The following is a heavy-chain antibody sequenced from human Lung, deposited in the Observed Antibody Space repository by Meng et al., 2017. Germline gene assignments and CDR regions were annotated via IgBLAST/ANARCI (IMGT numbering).Heavy chain of an antibody. V-gene: IGHV4-61*02. CDR2: IYTSGST. CDR1: GGSISSGSYY. Sequence: HVQPQDSGPGLVKPSQTLSLTCTVAGGSISSGSYYWSWIRQPAGKGLEWIGRIYTSGSTNYNPSLKSRVTISVDTSKNQFSLKLSSVTAADTAVYYCARVSYGGPMDYWGQGTLVTVSS. J-gene: IGHJ4*02. D-gene: IGHD4-23*01. CDR3: ARVSYGGPMDY.